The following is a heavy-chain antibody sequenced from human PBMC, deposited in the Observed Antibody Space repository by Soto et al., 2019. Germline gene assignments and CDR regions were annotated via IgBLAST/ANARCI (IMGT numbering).Heavy chain of an antibody. Sequence: QVQLVESGGGVVQPGRSLRLSCAASGFTFSSYGMHWVRQAPGKGLEWVAVISDDGSNKYYADSVKGRFTISRDNSKNTLYLQMNSLRDEDTAVYYCAKDHSGSYYYLDYWGQGTLVTVSS. CDR1: GFTFSSYG. CDR3: AKDHSGSYYYLDY. J-gene: IGHJ4*02. V-gene: IGHV3-30*18. D-gene: IGHD1-26*01. CDR2: ISDDGSNK.